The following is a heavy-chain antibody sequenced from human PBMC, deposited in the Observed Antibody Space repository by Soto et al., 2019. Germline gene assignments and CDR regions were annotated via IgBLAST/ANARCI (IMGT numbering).Heavy chain of an antibody. CDR2: ISSSSSTI. V-gene: IGHV3-48*01. CDR3: AREGFYYYYGMDV. CDR1: GFTFSSYS. J-gene: IGHJ6*02. Sequence: EVQLVESGGGLVERGGSLRLSCAASGFTFSSYSMNWVRQAPGKGLEWVSYISSSSSTIYYADSVKGRFTISRDNAKNSLYLQMNSLRAEDTAVYYCAREGFYYYYGMDVWGQGTTVTVSS.